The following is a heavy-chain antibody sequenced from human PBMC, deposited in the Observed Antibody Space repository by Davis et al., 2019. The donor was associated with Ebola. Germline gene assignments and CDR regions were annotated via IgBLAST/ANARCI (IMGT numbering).Heavy chain of an antibody. CDR3: AKDQDYGVVVITTSPLDY. Sequence: ASVKVSCKASGYTFTGYYMHWVRQAPGQGLEWMGWINPNSGGTNYAQKFQGRVTMTRDMSTSTAYMELSSLRSEDTAVYYCAKDQDYGVVVITTSPLDYWGQGTLVTVSS. V-gene: IGHV1-2*02. J-gene: IGHJ4*02. D-gene: IGHD3-22*01. CDR1: GYTFTGYY. CDR2: INPNSGGT.